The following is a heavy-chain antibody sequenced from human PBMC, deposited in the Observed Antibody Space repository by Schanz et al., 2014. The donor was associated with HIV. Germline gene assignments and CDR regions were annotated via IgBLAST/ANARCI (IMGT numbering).Heavy chain of an antibody. CDR2: INNDGSST. Sequence: EVQLLDSGGGLVQPGGSLRLSCAASGFSFSSYWMYWVRQAPGKGLVWVSRINNDGSSTSYADSVKGRFTISRDNAKNTLYLQMNSLRVEDTAVYYCARETVNYYYGMDVWGQGTTVTVSS. CDR3: ARETVNYYYGMDV. J-gene: IGHJ6*02. V-gene: IGHV3-74*01. CDR1: GFSFSSYW. D-gene: IGHD4-4*01.